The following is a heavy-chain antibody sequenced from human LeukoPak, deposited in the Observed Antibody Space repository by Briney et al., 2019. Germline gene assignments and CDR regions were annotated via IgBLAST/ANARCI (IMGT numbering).Heavy chain of an antibody. V-gene: IGHV1-69*05. CDR2: IIPIFGTA. D-gene: IGHD3-22*01. J-gene: IGHJ4*01. Sequence: SVKVSCKASGGTFSSYAISWVRQAPGQGLEWMGRIIPIFGTANYAQKFQGRVTITTDESTSTAYMELSSLRSEDTAVYYCARDVPREYYYDSSGHWDYWGQGTLVAVSS. CDR3: ARDVPREYYYDSSGHWDY. CDR1: GGTFSSYA.